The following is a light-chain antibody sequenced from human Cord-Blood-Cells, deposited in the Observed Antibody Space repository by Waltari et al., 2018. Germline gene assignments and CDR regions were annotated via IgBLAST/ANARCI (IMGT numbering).Light chain of an antibody. V-gene: IGKV3-11*01. CDR3: QQRSNWPPFT. Sequence: DIVLTQSPATLSLSPGESATLSCRASQSVSSYLAWYQQKPGQAPRLLIYDASNRATGIPARFSGSGSGTDFTLTISSLEPEDFAVYYCQQRSNWPPFTFGPGTKVDIK. CDR1: QSVSSY. J-gene: IGKJ3*01. CDR2: DAS.